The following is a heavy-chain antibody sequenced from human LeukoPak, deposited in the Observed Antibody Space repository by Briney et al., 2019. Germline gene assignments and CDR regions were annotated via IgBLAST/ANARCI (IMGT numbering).Heavy chain of an antibody. CDR1: GYTFTGYY. Sequence: AASVKVSCKASGYTFTGYYMHWVRQAPGQGLEWIGWINTISGGTNYAQKFQGRVTMTRDTSISTAYMELSRLTSDDTAVYYCARVPSIAAAGDKNYWGQGTLVTVSS. CDR3: ARVPSIAAAGDKNY. D-gene: IGHD6-13*01. J-gene: IGHJ4*02. CDR2: INTISGGT. V-gene: IGHV1-2*02.